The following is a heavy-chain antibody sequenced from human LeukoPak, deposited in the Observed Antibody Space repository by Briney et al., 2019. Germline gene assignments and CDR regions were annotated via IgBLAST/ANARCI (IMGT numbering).Heavy chain of an antibody. CDR3: ARDPSPFYGDYGY. J-gene: IGHJ4*02. CDR2: MYSGGAT. Sequence: GGSLGLSCAASGVTVSSSYMSWVRQTPGKGLEWVSIMYSGGATDYADSVKGRFTISRDNSKNTLYLQMNSLRAEDTAVYYCARDPSPFYGDYGYWGQGTLVTVSS. CDR1: GVTVSSSY. D-gene: IGHD4-17*01. V-gene: IGHV3-66*01.